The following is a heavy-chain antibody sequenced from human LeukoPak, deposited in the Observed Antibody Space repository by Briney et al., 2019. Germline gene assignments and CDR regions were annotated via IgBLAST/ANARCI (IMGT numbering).Heavy chain of an antibody. CDR3: ARGQKYRNGYTVTELGSGYFAY. J-gene: IGHJ4*02. D-gene: IGHD5-18*01. V-gene: IGHV4-59*07. Sequence: SDTLALTCRVSGGSISSYYGNWIRKTPGEGLEWIGYIYYSGRTNYNPSLKSRVTISVDTSKNQFSLTLSSVTTADTAVYYCARGQKYRNGYTVTELGSGYFAYWGQGTLVTVSS. CDR2: IYYSGRT. CDR1: GGSISSYY.